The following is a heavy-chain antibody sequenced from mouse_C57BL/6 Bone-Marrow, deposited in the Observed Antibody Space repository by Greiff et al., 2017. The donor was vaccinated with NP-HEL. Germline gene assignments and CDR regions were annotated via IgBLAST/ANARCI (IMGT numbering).Heavy chain of an antibody. CDR3: ARSLHYYGSSYDYFDY. D-gene: IGHD1-1*01. CDR1: GYTFTSYW. J-gene: IGHJ2*01. CDR2: IDPSDSYT. V-gene: IGHV1-69*01. Sequence: VQLQQPGAELVMPGASVKLSCKASGYTFTSYWMHWVKQRPGQGLEWIGEIDPSDSYTNYNQKFKGKSTLTVDKSSSTAYMQLSSLTSADSAVYYCARSLHYYGSSYDYFDYWGQGTTLTVSS.